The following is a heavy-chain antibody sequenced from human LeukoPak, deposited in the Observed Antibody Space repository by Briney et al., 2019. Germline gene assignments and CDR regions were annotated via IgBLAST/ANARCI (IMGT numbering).Heavy chain of an antibody. V-gene: IGHV5-51*01. D-gene: IGHD1-26*01. CDR2: IYPGDSDT. CDR3: ARPRIVGASGDAFDI. J-gene: IGHJ3*02. Sequence: GESLKISCKGSEYSFTTYWIGWVRQMPGKGLECMGIIYPGDSDTRYSPSFQGQVTISADKSISTAYLQWSSLKASDTAMYYCARPRIVGASGDAFDIWGQGTMVTVSS. CDR1: EYSFTTYW.